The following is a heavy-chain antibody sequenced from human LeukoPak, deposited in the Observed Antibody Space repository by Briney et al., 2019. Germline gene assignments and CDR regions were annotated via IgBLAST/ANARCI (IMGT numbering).Heavy chain of an antibody. V-gene: IGHV1-18*01. D-gene: IGHD4-23*01. CDR2: ISAYNGNT. Sequence: GASVEVSCKASGYTFTSYGISWVRQAPGQGLEWMGWISAYNGNTNYAQKLQGRVTMTTDTSTSTAYMELRSLRSDDTAVYYCATGRCPYGGPNWYFDLWGRGTLVTVSS. CDR3: ATGRCPYGGPNWYFDL. CDR1: GYTFTSYG. J-gene: IGHJ2*01.